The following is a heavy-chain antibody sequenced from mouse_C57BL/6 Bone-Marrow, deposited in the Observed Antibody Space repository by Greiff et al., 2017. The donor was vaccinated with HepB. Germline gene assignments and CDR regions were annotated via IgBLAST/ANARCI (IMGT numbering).Heavy chain of an antibody. J-gene: IGHJ2*01. Sequence: QVQLKQPGAELVKPGASVKLSCKASGYTFTSYWMHWVKQRPGQGLEWIGMIHPNSGSTNYNEKFKSKATLTVDKSSSTAYMQLSSLTSEDSAVYYCARSRSTMRDYFDYWGQGTTLTVSS. CDR1: GYTFTSYW. V-gene: IGHV1-64*01. CDR3: ARSRSTMRDYFDY. D-gene: IGHD2-4*01. CDR2: IHPNSGST.